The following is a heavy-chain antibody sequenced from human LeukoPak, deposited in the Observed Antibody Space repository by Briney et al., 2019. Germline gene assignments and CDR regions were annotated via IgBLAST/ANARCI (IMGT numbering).Heavy chain of an antibody. V-gene: IGHV3-21*01. D-gene: IGHD3-22*01. CDR1: GFTFSSYS. CDR2: ISSSSSDI. Sequence: PGVSLGLSCAASGFTFSSYSMNWVRQAPGKGLEWVSSISSSSSDIYYADSVKGRFTISRDNAKNSLYLKMNSLRDEDTAVYYCARVFRSSGYLYYFDYWGQGTLVTVSS. J-gene: IGHJ4*02. CDR3: ARVFRSSGYLYYFDY.